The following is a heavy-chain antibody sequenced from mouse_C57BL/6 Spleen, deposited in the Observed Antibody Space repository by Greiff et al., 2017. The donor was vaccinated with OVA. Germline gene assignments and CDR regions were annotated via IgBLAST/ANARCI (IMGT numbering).Heavy chain of an antibody. D-gene: IGHD3-2*02. J-gene: IGHJ2*01. V-gene: IGHV1-9*01. Sequence: QVQLQQSGAELMKPGASVKLSCKASGYTFTGYWIEWVKQRPGHGLEWIGEIYPGSGSTNYNEKFKGKATFTADASSNTAYMQLSSLTTEDSAIYYYARRQLRPLFDYWGQGTTLTVSS. CDR1: GYTFTGYW. CDR2: IYPGSGST. CDR3: ARRQLRPLFDY.